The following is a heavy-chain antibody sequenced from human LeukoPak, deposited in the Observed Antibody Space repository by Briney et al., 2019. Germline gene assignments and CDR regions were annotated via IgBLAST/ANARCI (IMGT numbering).Heavy chain of an antibody. CDR2: IYYSGST. J-gene: IGHJ5*02. CDR1: GRSISSSSYY. V-gene: IGHV4-39*01. D-gene: IGHD2-2*01. Sequence: AETLSLTCTVSGRSISSSSYYWGCIRQPPGKGLEWIGSIYYSGSTYYNPSLKSRVTISVDTSKNQFSLKLRSVTAADTAVYYCARQGVGSTSPNNWFDPWGQGTLVTVYS. CDR3: ARQGVGSTSPNNWFDP.